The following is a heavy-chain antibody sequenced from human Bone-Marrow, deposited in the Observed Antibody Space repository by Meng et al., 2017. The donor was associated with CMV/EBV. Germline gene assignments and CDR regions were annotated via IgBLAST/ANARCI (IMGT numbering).Heavy chain of an antibody. CDR3: ASYVGAGASRSLGH. CDR2: VSASADRT. D-gene: IGHD3-16*01. Sequence: GESLKISCAASGFSFSDYAMTWVRQAPGKGLEWISAVSASADRTYYGDSVKGRFTISRDNSKNTVYLRMNSLSAEDTAVYFCASYVGAGASRSLGHWGQGTLVTVSS. V-gene: IGHV3-23*01. J-gene: IGHJ4*02. CDR1: GFSFSDYA.